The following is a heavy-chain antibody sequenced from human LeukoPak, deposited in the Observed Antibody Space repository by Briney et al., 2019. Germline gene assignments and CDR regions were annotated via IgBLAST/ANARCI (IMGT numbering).Heavy chain of an antibody. Sequence: PGGSLRLSCAASGFTFSSYGMHWVRQAPGTGLEWVAVISHDGDHKYHADSVKGRFTISRDNSKNTLYLQMNSLRAEDTAVYYCARDPGSGWYGDYFDYWGQGTLVTVSS. CDR2: ISHDGDHK. CDR1: GFTFSSYG. J-gene: IGHJ4*02. D-gene: IGHD6-19*01. V-gene: IGHV3-30*12. CDR3: ARDPGSGWYGDYFDY.